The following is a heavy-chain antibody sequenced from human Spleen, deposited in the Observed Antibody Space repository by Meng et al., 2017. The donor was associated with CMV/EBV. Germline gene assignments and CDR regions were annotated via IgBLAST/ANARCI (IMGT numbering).Heavy chain of an antibody. D-gene: IGHD2-2*01. J-gene: IGHJ4*02. V-gene: IGHV3-49*04. CDR3: FLERRSSKLDY. Sequence: GGSLRLSCTASGFTFEDYAMSWVRQAPGKGLEWVGFIRSKHYGETVEYAASVKGRFTISRDNSRNIAYLQMSSLRAEDTAVYYCFLERRSSKLDYWGQGTLVTVSS. CDR2: IRSKHYGETV. CDR1: GFTFEDYA.